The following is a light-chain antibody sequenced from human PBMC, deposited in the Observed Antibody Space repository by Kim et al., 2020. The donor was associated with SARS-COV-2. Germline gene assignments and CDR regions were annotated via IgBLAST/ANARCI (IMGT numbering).Light chain of an antibody. CDR1: SSDVGGYNY. Sequence: GQSSPISCTGTSSDVGGYNYVSWYQQHPGKAPKLMIYEVSKRPSGVPDRFSGSKSGNTASLTVSGLQAEDEADYYCSSYAGINNLIFGGGTQLTVL. CDR3: SSYAGINNLI. J-gene: IGLJ2*01. V-gene: IGLV2-8*01. CDR2: EVS.